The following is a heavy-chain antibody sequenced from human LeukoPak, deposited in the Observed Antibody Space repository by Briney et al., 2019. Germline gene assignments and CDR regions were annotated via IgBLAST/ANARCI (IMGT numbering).Heavy chain of an antibody. V-gene: IGHV3-48*02. Sequence: PGGSLRLSCAASGFTFSSYSINWVRQAPGKGLEWISYISSTGSPTYYADSVKGRFTISRDNAKNSLHLQLNSLRDGDTAVYYCVRDPCSGPGCAYWYFDLWGRGTQVTVSS. D-gene: IGHD2-15*01. CDR3: VRDPCSGPGCAYWYFDL. J-gene: IGHJ2*01. CDR2: ISSTGSPT. CDR1: GFTFSSYS.